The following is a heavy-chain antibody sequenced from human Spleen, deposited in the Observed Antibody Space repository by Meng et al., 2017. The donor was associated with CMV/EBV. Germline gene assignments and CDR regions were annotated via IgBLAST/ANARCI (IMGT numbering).Heavy chain of an antibody. Sequence: VEVGVGGGGVFGTGWSRICACAASGCAVSRNYMSRVRRAPGKGLEWVAVIYSGGSTYYADCVKGRFTISRDNSKIALYLQMTSLRAEDTAVYYCARAIAGAGFDYWGQGTLVTVSS. D-gene: IGHD6-13*01. CDR2: IYSGGST. CDR3: ARAIAGAGFDY. V-gene: IGHV3-53*01. CDR1: GCAVSRNY. J-gene: IGHJ4*02.